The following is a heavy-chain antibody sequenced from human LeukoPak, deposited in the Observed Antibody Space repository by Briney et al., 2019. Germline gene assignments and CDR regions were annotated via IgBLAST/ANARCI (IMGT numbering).Heavy chain of an antibody. D-gene: IGHD3-3*01. CDR1: GFTFGTSS. V-gene: IGHV3-48*04. J-gene: IGHJ4*02. CDR3: ATVQVLRFLEWLSDFDY. Sequence: GGSLRLSCVASGFTFGTSSMNWVRQAPGKGLEWVSYITSISSTIYYADSVKGRFTISRDNAKNSLYLQMNSLRAEGTAVYYCATVQVLRFLEWLSDFDYWGQGTLVTVSS. CDR2: ITSISSTI.